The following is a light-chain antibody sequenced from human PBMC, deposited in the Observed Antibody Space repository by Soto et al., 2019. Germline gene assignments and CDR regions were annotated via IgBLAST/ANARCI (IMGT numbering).Light chain of an antibody. Sequence: QSVLTQPRSVSLSLGQSVTISCTGTSADIGVADFVSWYQQHPGKAPKLMVYDVTVRPSGVPDRFSGSKSGNTASLTISGLQAEDEADYFCCSYADTYVYVFGTGTKVTVL. CDR2: DVT. CDR1: SADIGVADF. V-gene: IGLV2-11*01. J-gene: IGLJ1*01. CDR3: CSYADTYVYV.